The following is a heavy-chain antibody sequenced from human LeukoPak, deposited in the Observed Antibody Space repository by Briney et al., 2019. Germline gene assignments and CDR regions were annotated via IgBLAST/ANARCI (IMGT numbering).Heavy chain of an antibody. CDR2: ISGSGGST. D-gene: IGHD4-23*01. V-gene: IGHV3-23*01. CDR3: ARVLRWLIHMRD. J-gene: IGHJ4*02. Sequence: QSGGSLRLSCAASGFTFSSYAMSWVRQAPGKGLEWVSAISGSGGSTYYADSVKGRFTISRDNSKNTLYLQMNSLRAEDTAVYYCARVLRWLIHMRDWGQGTLVTVSS. CDR1: GFTFSSYA.